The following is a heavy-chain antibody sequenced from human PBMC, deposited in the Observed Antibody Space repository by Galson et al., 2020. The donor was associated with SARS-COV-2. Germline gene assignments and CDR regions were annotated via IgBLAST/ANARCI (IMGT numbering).Heavy chain of an antibody. CDR3: ARFFWSGLYYFDS. D-gene: IGHD3-3*01. CDR1: GGSISSSNW. CDR2: IYHSGST. J-gene: IGHJ4*02. Sequence: SETLSLTCAVSGGSISSSNWWSWVRQPPGKGLEWIGEIYHSGSTNYNPSLKSRVTISVDKSKNQFSLKLSSVTAADTAVYYCARFFWSGLYYFDSWGQGTLVTVSS. V-gene: IGHV4-4*02.